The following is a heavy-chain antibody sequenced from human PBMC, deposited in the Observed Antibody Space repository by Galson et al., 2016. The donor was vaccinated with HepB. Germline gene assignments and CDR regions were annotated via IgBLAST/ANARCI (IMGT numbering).Heavy chain of an antibody. Sequence: SLRLSCAASGFSFSDYSMNWVRQAPGKGLQWVASISRSSAFIHYADSVKGRFTISRDNAQNFLFLEIDRPKADDTAVYYCARKHDGSSWFLDYWGQGTLVTVSS. CDR2: ISRSSAFI. D-gene: IGHD6-13*01. V-gene: IGHV3-21*06. CDR3: ARKHDGSSWFLDY. CDR1: GFSFSDYS. J-gene: IGHJ4*02.